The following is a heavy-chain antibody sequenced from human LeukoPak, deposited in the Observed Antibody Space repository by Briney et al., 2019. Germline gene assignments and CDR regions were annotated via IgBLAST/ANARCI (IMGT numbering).Heavy chain of an antibody. D-gene: IGHD3-9*01. CDR3: ARGRGYDILTGYYGGRYNWFDP. CDR1: GGSISSYY. CDR2: IYYSGST. V-gene: IGHV4-59*01. Sequence: SETLSLTCTVSGGSISSYYWSWIRQPPGKGLEWIGYIYYSGSTNYNPSLKSRVTISVGTSKNQFSLKLSSVTAADTAVYYCARGRGYDILTGYYGGRYNWFDPWGQGTLVTVSS. J-gene: IGHJ5*02.